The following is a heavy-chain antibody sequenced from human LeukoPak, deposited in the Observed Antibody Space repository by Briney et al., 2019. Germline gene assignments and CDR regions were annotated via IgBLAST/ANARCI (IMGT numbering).Heavy chain of an antibody. Sequence: SVKVSCKASGGTFSSYAISWVRQAPGRGLEWMGGIIPIFGTANYAQKFQGRVTITMDESTSTAYMELSRLRSEDTAVYYCARGDLRYFDWLLRRYYYYYMDVWGKGTTVTVSS. CDR1: GGTFSSYA. D-gene: IGHD3-9*01. J-gene: IGHJ6*03. V-gene: IGHV1-69*05. CDR2: IIPIFGTA. CDR3: ARGDLRYFDWLLRRYYYYYMDV.